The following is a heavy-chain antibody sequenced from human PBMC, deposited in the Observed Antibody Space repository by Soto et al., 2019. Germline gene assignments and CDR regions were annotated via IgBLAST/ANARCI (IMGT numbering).Heavy chain of an antibody. CDR2: IYYSGST. D-gene: IGHD4-17*01. J-gene: IGHJ5*02. V-gene: IGHV4-31*03. Sequence: QVQLQESGPGLVKPSQTLSLTCTVSGASISGDGYSWSWIRQQPGKGLQWIGYIYYSGSTYYTPSLIGRLTISADMSKNQFSIELTSVTAADTAIDYSASVPYGDPAPRLDPGCQGDLVTVSS. CDR1: GASISGDGYS. CDR3: ASVPYGDPAPRLDP.